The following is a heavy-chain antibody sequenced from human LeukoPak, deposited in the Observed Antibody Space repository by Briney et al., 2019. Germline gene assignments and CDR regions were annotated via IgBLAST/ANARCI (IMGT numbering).Heavy chain of an antibody. V-gene: IGHV3-21*01. CDR1: GFTFSSYS. CDR3: ASDSVVVAQTGGI. Sequence: KAGGSLRLSCAASGFTFSSYSMNWVRQAPGKGLEWVSSISSSSSYIYYADSVKGRFTISRDNAKNSLYLQMNSLRAEDTAVYYCASDSVVVAQTGGIWGQGTMVTVSS. J-gene: IGHJ3*02. CDR2: ISSSSSYI. D-gene: IGHD2-2*01.